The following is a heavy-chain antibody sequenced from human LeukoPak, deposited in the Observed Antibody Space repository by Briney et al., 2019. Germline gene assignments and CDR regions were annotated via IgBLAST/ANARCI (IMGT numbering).Heavy chain of an antibody. V-gene: IGHV3-11*01. CDR3: AREVYGFRGTGEFDY. D-gene: IGHD3-10*01. Sequence: GRSLRLSCAASGFTFNNHYMSWIRQAPGKGLEWVSYISMSGSTSYYADSVKGRFTTSRDNAKNSVFLQMDSLRAEDTAVYYCAREVYGFRGTGEFDYWGQGSLVTVSS. CDR1: GFTFNNHY. J-gene: IGHJ4*02. CDR2: ISMSGSTS.